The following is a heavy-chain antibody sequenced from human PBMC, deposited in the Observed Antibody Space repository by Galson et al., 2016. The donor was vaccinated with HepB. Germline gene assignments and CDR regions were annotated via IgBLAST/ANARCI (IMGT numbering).Heavy chain of an antibody. CDR2: ISYDGSNK. CDR1: GFTFSTYA. J-gene: IGHJ4*02. D-gene: IGHD3-10*01. Sequence: SLRLSCAASGFTFSTYAMHWVRQAPGKGLEWVTFISYDGSNKYYADSVRGRFTISRDNSKNTLYLQMNSLRLEDTAVYYCARDFSYYYGSCSSDYFDYWGQGTLVTVSS. CDR3: ARDFSYYYGSCSSDYFDY. V-gene: IGHV3-30*04.